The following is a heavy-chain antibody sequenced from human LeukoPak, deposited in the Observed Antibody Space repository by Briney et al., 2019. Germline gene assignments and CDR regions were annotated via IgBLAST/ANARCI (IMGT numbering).Heavy chain of an antibody. J-gene: IGHJ4*02. Sequence: GGSLRLSCAASGFTFSNYAMSWVRQAPGKGLEWVSDISASGGSTYYADSVKGRFTISRDHSQNTLYLQINSLRAEDTAVYYCAKLGCSSTSCSMPLGYWGQGTLVTVSS. V-gene: IGHV3-23*01. CDR2: ISASGGST. CDR1: GFTFSNYA. D-gene: IGHD2-2*01. CDR3: AKLGCSSTSCSMPLGY.